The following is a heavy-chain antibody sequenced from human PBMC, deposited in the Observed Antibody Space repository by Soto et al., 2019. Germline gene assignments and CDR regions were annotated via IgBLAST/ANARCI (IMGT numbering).Heavy chain of an antibody. V-gene: IGHV3-33*01. CDR3: ARAAYTSGYYYFDH. CDR1: GVTFSSHA. Sequence: GGSLRLSCASSGVTFSSHAMDWVRQAPGKGLEWVANIWFDGSNKNYADSVKGRFTISRDNSKNTLFLQVNSLRAEDTAIYYCARAAYTSGYYYFDHWGQGTPVTVSS. J-gene: IGHJ4*02. D-gene: IGHD6-19*01. CDR2: IWFDGSNK.